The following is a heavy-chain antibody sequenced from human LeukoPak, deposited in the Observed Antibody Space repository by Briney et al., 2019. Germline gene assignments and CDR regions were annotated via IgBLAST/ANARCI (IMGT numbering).Heavy chain of an antibody. J-gene: IGHJ4*02. Sequence: SETLSLTCAVYGGSFSGYYWSWIRQPPGEGLEWIGEINHSGSTNYNPSLKSRVTISVDTSKNQFSLKLSSVTAADTAVYYCARDKYAHYFDYWGQGTLVTVSS. CDR1: GGSFSGYY. CDR2: INHSGST. V-gene: IGHV4-34*01. CDR3: ARDKYAHYFDY.